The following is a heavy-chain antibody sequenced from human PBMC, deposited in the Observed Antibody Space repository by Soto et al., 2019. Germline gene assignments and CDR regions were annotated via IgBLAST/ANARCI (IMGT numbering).Heavy chain of an antibody. CDR3: ARQATTCWSY. CDR1: VGSISSATYY. D-gene: IGHD1-26*01. V-gene: IGHV4-39*01. J-gene: IGHJ4*02. CDR2: IYYSGDT. Sequence: QLEMQASGPGLVRPSETLSLTCTVSVGSISSATYYWGWIRQPPGKGLEWVGSIYYSGDTYYSPSLKSRVTISLATSMNQFSLKLSSVSAADTAMYYCARQATTCWSYWGQGTLVTVSS.